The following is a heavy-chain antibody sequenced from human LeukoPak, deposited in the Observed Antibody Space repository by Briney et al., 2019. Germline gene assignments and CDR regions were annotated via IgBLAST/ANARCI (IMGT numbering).Heavy chain of an antibody. CDR1: GASVSSGSYY. CDR2: MYTSGST. D-gene: IGHD3-10*01. J-gene: IGHJ4*02. CDR3: ARMFYYGSGSSFDY. Sequence: PSETLSLTCTVSGASVSSGSYYWNWIRQPAGKGLEWIGRMYTSGSTNFNPSLRSRVTISVDTSKNQFSLKLSSVTAADTAVYYCARMFYYGSGSSFDYWGQGTLVTVSS. V-gene: IGHV4-61*02.